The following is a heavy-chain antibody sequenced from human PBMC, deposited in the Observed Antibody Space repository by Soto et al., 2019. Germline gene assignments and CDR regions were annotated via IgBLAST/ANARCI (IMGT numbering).Heavy chain of an antibody. CDR1: GGSFSGYY. J-gene: IGHJ6*02. D-gene: IGHD2-15*01. Sequence: SETLSLTCAVYGGSFSGYYWSWIRQPPGKGLEWIGEINHSGSTNYNPSLKSRVTISVDTSKNQFSLRLSSVTAADTAVYYCARAHVVVAATPYYHGMDVWGQGTTVTVSS. CDR2: INHSGST. V-gene: IGHV4-34*01. CDR3: ARAHVVVAATPYYHGMDV.